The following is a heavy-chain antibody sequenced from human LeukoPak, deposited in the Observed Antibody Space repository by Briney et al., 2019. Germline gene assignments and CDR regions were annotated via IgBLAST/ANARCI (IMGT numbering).Heavy chain of an antibody. CDR2: ISSSSSYI. V-gene: IGHV3-21*04. J-gene: IGHJ4*02. CDR3: AKDRAQYYDNSGFTLDY. D-gene: IGHD3-22*01. Sequence: GGSLRLSCAASGFTFSSYSMNWVRQAPGKGLEWVSSISSSSSYIYYADSVKGRFTISRDNTKNSLYLQMNSLRAEDTALYYCAKDRAQYYDNSGFTLDYWGQGTLATVSS. CDR1: GFTFSSYS.